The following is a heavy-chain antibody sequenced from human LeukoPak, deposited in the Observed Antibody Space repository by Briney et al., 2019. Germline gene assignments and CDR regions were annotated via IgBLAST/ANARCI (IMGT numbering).Heavy chain of an antibody. CDR3: ARDPREYSSGWYTRGDY. Sequence: VASVKVSCKASGYTFTSYAMNWVRQAPGQGLEWMGWINTNTGNPTYAQGFTGRFVFSLDTSVSTAYLQISSLKAEDTAVYYCARDPREYSSGWYTRGDYWGQGTLVTVSS. D-gene: IGHD6-19*01. CDR2: INTNTGNP. J-gene: IGHJ4*02. V-gene: IGHV7-4-1*02. CDR1: GYTFTSYA.